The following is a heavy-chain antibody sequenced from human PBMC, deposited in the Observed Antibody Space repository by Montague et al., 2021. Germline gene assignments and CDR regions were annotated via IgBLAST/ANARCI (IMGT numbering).Heavy chain of an antibody. CDR1: GFTFTDDW. CDR2: IKQDGTLA. D-gene: IGHD2-2*01. V-gene: IGHV3-7*01. CDR3: SRDTSGVFDI. J-gene: IGHJ3*02. Sequence: SLRLSCAASGFTFTDDWMTWLRQAPGNGLEWVGIIKQDGTLANYVASVKGRFTISRDSAKNSPSLQMNSHRAEDMALYYCSRDTSGVFDIWGQGTMVTVSS.